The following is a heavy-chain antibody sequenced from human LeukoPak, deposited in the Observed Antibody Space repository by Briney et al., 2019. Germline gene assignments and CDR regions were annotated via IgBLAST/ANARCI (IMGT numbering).Heavy chain of an antibody. V-gene: IGHV4-59*08. J-gene: IGHJ4*02. CDR2: IYYGGRT. D-gene: IGHD3-16*02. CDR3: ARHSLKLVDADFDY. CDR1: GGSISSYH. Sequence: PSETLSLICSVSGGSISSYHWSWIRQPPGKGLEWIGYIYYGGRTNYNPSLKSRVTISVDTSKNQVSLTVSSVTAADTAIYYCARHSLKLVDADFDYWGQGTLVTVSS.